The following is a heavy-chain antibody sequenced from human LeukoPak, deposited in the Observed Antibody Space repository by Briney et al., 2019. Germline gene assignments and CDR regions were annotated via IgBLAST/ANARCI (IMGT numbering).Heavy chain of an antibody. CDR3: ARGSVRGVIRSALDP. CDR2: IYYSGST. CDR1: GGSISSYY. V-gene: IGHV4-59*01. Sequence: SETLSLTCTDSGGSISSYYWRWIRQPPGKGLEWIGYIYYSGSTNYNPSLKSRVTISVDTSKNQFSLKLSSVTAADTAVYYCARGSVRGVIRSALDPWGQGTLVTVSS. J-gene: IGHJ5*02. D-gene: IGHD3-10*01.